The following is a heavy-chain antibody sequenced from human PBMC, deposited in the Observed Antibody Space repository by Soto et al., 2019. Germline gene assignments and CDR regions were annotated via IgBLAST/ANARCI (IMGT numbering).Heavy chain of an antibody. V-gene: IGHV4-34*01. CDR3: ARDSGGSYNQLAYFGMDV. D-gene: IGHD1-26*01. CDR1: GGSFSGYY. Sequence: SETLSLTCAVYGGSFSGYYWSWIRQPPGKGLEWIGEINHSGSTNYNTSLKSRVTVSVDTSKNQFSLKLSSVTAADAAVYYCARDSGGSYNQLAYFGMDVWGQGTTVTVSS. J-gene: IGHJ6*02. CDR2: INHSGST.